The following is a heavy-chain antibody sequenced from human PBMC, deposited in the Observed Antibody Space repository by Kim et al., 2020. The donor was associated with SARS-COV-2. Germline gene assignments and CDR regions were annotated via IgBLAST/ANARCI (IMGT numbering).Heavy chain of an antibody. V-gene: IGHV3-64D*08. CDR1: EFTFSSYA. CDR3: VKGQGYSYGYDYFDY. Sequence: GGSLRLSCSASEFTFSSYAMHWVRQAPGKGLEYVSAISSNGGSTYYADSMKGRFTISRDNSKNTLYLQMSSLRAEDTAVYYCVKGQGYSYGYDYFDYWGQGILVTVSS. J-gene: IGHJ4*02. CDR2: ISSNGGST. D-gene: IGHD5-18*01.